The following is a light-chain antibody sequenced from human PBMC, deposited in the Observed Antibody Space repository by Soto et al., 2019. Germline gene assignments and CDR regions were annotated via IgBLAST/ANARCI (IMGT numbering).Light chain of an antibody. J-gene: IGLJ3*02. V-gene: IGLV1-44*01. CDR1: YSNIGSNF. CDR2: SIN. Sequence: QSVLTQPPSASATSGQTVTISCSGRYSNIGSNFVSWYQRLPGTAPKLLIYSINQRPSGVPDRFSGSKSGTSASLTISGLQSEDEADYFCSSWDDSLDGPLFGGGTKVTVL. CDR3: SSWDDSLDGPL.